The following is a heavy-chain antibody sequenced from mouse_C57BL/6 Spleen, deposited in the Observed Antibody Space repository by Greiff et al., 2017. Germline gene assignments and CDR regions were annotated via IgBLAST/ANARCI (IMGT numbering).Heavy chain of an antibody. Sequence: EVKLVESGGGLVQPGGFTFTDYYMSWVRQPPGKALEWLGFIRNKANGYTTEYSASVKGRFTISRDNSQSILYLQMNALRAEDSATYYCARYSPGGYSDYWGQGTTLTVSS. CDR2: IRNKANGYTT. J-gene: IGHJ2*01. CDR3: ARYSPGGYSDY. CDR1: FTFTDYY. V-gene: IGHV7-3*01.